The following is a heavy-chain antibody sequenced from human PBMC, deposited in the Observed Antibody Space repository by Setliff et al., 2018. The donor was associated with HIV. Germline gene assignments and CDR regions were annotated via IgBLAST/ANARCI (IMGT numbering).Heavy chain of an antibody. CDR3: ARGSMIAHYYYYGMDV. CDR1: GFPFSDYY. V-gene: IGHV3-11*01. CDR2: ISSSGSTI. Sequence: PGGSLRLSCAASGFPFSDYYMSWIRQAPGKGLEWVSYISSSGSTIYYADSVKGRFTISRDNAKNSLYLQMNSLRAEDTAVYYCARGSMIAHYYYYGMDVWGQGTTVTV. D-gene: IGHD3-22*01. J-gene: IGHJ6*02.